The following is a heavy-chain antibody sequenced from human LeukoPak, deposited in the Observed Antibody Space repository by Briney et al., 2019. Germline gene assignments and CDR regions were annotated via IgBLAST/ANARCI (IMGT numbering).Heavy chain of an antibody. CDR3: AKDRGY. CDR1: GITFINYG. V-gene: IGHV3-23*01. J-gene: IGHJ4*02. Sequence: GGSLRLSCITSGITFINYGMSWVRQAPGKGLEWVSGISGSGDNTYYADSVKGRSTISRDNSKNTVYLQMNSLRAEDTAVYYCAKDRGYWGQGTLVTVSS. CDR2: ISGSGDNT.